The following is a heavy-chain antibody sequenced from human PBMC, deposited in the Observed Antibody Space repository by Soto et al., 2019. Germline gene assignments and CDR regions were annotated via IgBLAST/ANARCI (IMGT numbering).Heavy chain of an antibody. V-gene: IGHV3-15*01. CDR1: GFTFSDAW. CDR2: IKRTTDGGTT. J-gene: IGHJ3*02. Sequence: GGSLRLSCTASGFTFSDAWMSWVRQAPGKGLEWVGRIKRTTDGGTTDYAAPVKGRFTISRDDSKNTLYLQMNSLKTEDTAVYYCTTDQYYYDSRNLDAFDIWGQGTMVTVSS. D-gene: IGHD3-22*01. CDR3: TTDQYYYDSRNLDAFDI.